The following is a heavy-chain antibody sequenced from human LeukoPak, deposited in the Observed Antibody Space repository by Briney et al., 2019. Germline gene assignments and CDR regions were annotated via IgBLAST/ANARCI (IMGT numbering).Heavy chain of an antibody. J-gene: IGHJ4*02. Sequence: ASVTVSCKASGYTFTSYGISWVRQAPGQGLEWMGWISAYNGNTNYAQKLQGRVTMTTDTSTSTAYMELRSLRSDDTAVYYCARAALWFGELLDDYWGQGTLVTVSS. CDR1: GYTFTSYG. CDR3: ARAALWFGELLDDY. V-gene: IGHV1-18*01. D-gene: IGHD3-10*01. CDR2: ISAYNGNT.